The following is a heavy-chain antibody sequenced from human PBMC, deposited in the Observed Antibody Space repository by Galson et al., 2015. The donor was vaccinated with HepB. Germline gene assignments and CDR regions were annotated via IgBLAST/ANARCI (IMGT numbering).Heavy chain of an antibody. Sequence: SLRLSCAASGFTVSSNYMSWVRQAPGKGLEWVSVIYSGGSTYYADSVKGRLTISRDNSKNTLYLQMNSLRAEDTAVYYCAREARIPASHNYYYYYGMDVWCQGTTVTVSS. CDR1: GFTVSSNY. D-gene: IGHD1-14*01. J-gene: IGHJ6*02. CDR2: IYSGGST. V-gene: IGHV3-66*02. CDR3: AREARIPASHNYYYYYGMDV.